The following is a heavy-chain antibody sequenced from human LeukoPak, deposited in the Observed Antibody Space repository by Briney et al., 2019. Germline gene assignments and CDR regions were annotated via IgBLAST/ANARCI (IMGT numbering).Heavy chain of an antibody. Sequence: KPSETLSLTCAVYGGSFSGYYWSWIRQPPGKGLEWIGEINHRGSTNYNPSLKSRVTISVDTSKDQFSLKLSSVTAADTAVYYCARGLAGYWGQGTLVTVSS. V-gene: IGHV4-34*01. J-gene: IGHJ4*02. CDR2: INHRGST. D-gene: IGHD3-10*01. CDR3: ARGLAGY. CDR1: GGSFSGYY.